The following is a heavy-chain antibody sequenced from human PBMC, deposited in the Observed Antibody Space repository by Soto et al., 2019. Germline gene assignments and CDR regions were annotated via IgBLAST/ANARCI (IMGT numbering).Heavy chain of an antibody. Sequence: SCAASGFTFSSYAMSWVRQAPGKGLEWVSAISGSGGSTYHADSVKGRFTISRDNSKNTLYLQMNSLRAEDTAVYYCAKGGYSSSWPLDYWGQGTLVTVSS. CDR1: GFTFSSYA. J-gene: IGHJ4*02. CDR2: ISGSGGST. V-gene: IGHV3-23*01. D-gene: IGHD6-13*01. CDR3: AKGGYSSSWPLDY.